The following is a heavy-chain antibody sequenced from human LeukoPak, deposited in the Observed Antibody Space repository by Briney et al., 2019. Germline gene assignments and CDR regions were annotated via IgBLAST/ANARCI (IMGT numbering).Heavy chain of an antibody. Sequence: SVKVSCKASGGTFSSYAISWVRQAPGQGLEWMGGIIPIFGTANYAQKFQGRVTITADKSTSTAYMELSSLRSEDTAVYYCARILSSSGYYYEDAFDIWGQGTMVTVSS. CDR3: ARILSSSGYYYEDAFDI. CDR1: GGTFSSYA. D-gene: IGHD3-22*01. J-gene: IGHJ3*02. CDR2: IIPIFGTA. V-gene: IGHV1-69*06.